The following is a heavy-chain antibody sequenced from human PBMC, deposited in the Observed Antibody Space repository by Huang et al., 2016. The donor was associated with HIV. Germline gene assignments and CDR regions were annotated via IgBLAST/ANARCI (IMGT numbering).Heavy chain of an antibody. D-gene: IGHD2-2*03. CDR1: GTSMTSSTFY. Sequence: QLRESGPGLVTPSETLSLTCSASGTSMTSSTFYWGWLRQPPGRGLEWIGSVDLLGNPYIHPSLKSRVTISIDKANKQYSMRLTSVTAADTAVYFCAREVRSVDTDRPDGYYYRGLDVWGQGTTVIVSS. J-gene: IGHJ6*02. V-gene: IGHV4-39*02. CDR2: VDLLGNP. CDR3: AREVRSVDTDRPDGYYYRGLDV.